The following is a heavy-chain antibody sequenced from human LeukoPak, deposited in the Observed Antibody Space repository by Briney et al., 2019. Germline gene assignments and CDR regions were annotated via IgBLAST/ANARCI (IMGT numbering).Heavy chain of an antibody. CDR2: INYSGST. CDR3: ARHLGCSGGSCHRSDAFDI. CDR1: GGSISSYY. V-gene: IGHV4-59*08. J-gene: IGHJ3*02. D-gene: IGHD2-15*01. Sequence: SETLSLTCTVSGGSISSYYWSWIRQPPGKGLEWIGYINYSGSTNYNPSLKSRVTISVDTSKNQFSLKLSSVTAADTAVYYCARHLGCSGGSCHRSDAFDIWGQGTMVTVSS.